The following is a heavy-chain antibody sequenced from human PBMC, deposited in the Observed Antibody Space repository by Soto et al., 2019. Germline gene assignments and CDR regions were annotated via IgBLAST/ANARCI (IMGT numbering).Heavy chain of an antibody. CDR1: GGSISSYY. CDR3: ARDLDYMDV. Sequence: SETLSLTCTVSGGSISSYYWSWIRQPPGKGLEWIGYIYYSGSTNYNPSLKSRVTISVDTSKNQFSLKLSSVTAADTAVYYCARDLDYMDVWGKGTTVTVSS. CDR2: IYYSGST. J-gene: IGHJ6*03. V-gene: IGHV4-59*01.